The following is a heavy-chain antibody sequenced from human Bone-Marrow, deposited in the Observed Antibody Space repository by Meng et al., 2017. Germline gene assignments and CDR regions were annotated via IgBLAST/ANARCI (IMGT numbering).Heavy chain of an antibody. CDR3: ARVLRGWGYFDY. CDR2: IYSGGTT. V-gene: IGHV3-53*02. Sequence: VHGVGIGGGLAQAEGSLRLSCEAFGFWVSSSYRSWVGQAPGKGPGRVSVIYSGGTTYYAESVKGRFTIARDNSRNTLYIQVNSLRAEDTAVYYCARVLRGWGYFDYWGQGTLVTVSS. J-gene: IGHJ4*02. D-gene: IGHD3-10*01. CDR1: GFWVSSSY.